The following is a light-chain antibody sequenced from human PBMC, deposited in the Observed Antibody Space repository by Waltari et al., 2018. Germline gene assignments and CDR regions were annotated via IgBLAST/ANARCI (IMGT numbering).Light chain of an antibody. V-gene: IGLV2-8*01. CDR1: SSDVGGYNY. CDR2: EVT. Sequence: QSALTQPPSASGSPGQPVTISCTGTSSDVGGYNYVSWYQQHPGKAPKLSIYEVTKRPSGVPERSSGSKSGNTASLTVSGLQADDEADYYCNSYAGRNRLGVFGGGTKVTVL. CDR3: NSYAGRNRLGV. J-gene: IGLJ2*01.